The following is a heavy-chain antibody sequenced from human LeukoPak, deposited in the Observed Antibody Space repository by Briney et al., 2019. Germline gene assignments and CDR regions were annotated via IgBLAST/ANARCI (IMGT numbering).Heavy chain of an antibody. D-gene: IGHD3-10*01. V-gene: IGHV3-30*18. J-gene: IGHJ4*02. CDR3: AKADGSGSFLFDY. Sequence: GGSLRLSGVASGFTFSSYGMHWVRQAPGKGLEWAAVISYDGINKYYADSVKGRFTISRDNSKNTLYLQMNSLRAEDTAVYYCAKADGSGSFLFDYWGQGTLVTVSS. CDR2: ISYDGINK. CDR1: GFTFSSYG.